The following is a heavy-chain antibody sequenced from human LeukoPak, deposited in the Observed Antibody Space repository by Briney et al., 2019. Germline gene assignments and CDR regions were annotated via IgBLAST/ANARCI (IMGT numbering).Heavy chain of an antibody. J-gene: IGHJ4*02. CDR1: GGSINSSTYY. Sequence: PSETLSLTCTVSGGSINSSTYYWGWIRQPPGKGLEWIVSIYYTGSTYFNPSLKSRLIMSVDTSKNQFSLKLSSVSAADTAVYYCARDPRRRKGYYDSSGYYSSPFDYWGQGTLVTVSS. CDR2: IYYTGST. V-gene: IGHV4-39*02. D-gene: IGHD3-22*01. CDR3: ARDPRRRKGYYDSSGYYSSPFDY.